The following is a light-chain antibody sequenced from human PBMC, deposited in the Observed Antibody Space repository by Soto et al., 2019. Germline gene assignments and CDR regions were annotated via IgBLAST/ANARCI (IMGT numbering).Light chain of an antibody. J-gene: IGKJ2*01. CDR1: QIISSY. CDR2: AAS. CDR3: QQSYSTPYT. V-gene: IGKV1-39*01. Sequence: DIQMTQSPSSLAASVGDRVTITCRASQIISSYLNWYQQKPGKAPKLLIYAASSLQSAVPSRFSGSGSGTDFTLTISSLQPEDSATYYCQQSYSTPYTFGQGTKLEIK.